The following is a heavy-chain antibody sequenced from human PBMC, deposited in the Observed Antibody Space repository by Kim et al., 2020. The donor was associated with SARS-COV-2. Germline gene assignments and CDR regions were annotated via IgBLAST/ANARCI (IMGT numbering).Heavy chain of an antibody. D-gene: IGHD3-10*01. CDR3: ARDQDTTMVRDYCYYGIDI. Sequence: GGSLRLSCAASGFTFSSYTMNWVRQAPGKGLEWVSAIISSSSYIYYADSVKGRFTISRDNAKNSLYLQMNSLRAEDTAVYYCARDQDTTMVRDYCYYGIDICGAGTTLTLSS. J-gene: IGHJ6*04. CDR2: IISSSSYI. V-gene: IGHV3-21*01. CDR1: GFTFSSYT.